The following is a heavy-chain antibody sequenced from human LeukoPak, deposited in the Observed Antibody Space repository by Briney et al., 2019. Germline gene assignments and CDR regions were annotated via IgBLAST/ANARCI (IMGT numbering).Heavy chain of an antibody. CDR2: INWNSDTK. D-gene: IGHD4-23*01. V-gene: IGHV3-9*01. CDR1: GFAFHNYA. Sequence: GRSLRLSCVGSGFAFHNYAMHWVRRPPGKGLEWVSAINWNSDTKAYAYSVNGLFTHSRARARNSLYLQMDSLRPEDTALYYCAKDTGGNGAYFYAMDVWGQGTSVTVSS. J-gene: IGHJ6*02. CDR3: AKDTGGNGAYFYAMDV.